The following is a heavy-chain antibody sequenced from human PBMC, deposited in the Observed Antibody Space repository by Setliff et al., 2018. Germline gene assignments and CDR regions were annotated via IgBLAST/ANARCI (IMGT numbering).Heavy chain of an antibody. V-gene: IGHV4-61*09. Sequence: SSDTLSLTCTVSGGSISSGSYYWSWIRQPAGKGLEWIGHIYTSGSTNYNPSLKSRVTISVDTSKNQFSLKLSSVTAADTAVYYCARTDDSSGYYYGWGQGTLVTVSS. CDR1: GGSISSGSYY. J-gene: IGHJ4*02. D-gene: IGHD3-22*01. CDR3: ARTDDSSGYYYG. CDR2: IYTSGST.